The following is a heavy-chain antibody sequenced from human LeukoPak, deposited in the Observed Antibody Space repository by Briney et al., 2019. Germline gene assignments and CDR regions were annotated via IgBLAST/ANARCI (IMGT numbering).Heavy chain of an antibody. V-gene: IGHV3-21*01. CDR3: ARDLHLLRGFFDY. CDR2: ISDISSFI. Sequence: GGSLGLSCAASGFTFSSYSMSWVRQAPGKGLEWVSSISDISSFIYYADSVKGRFTISRDNAKNSLYLQMNSLRAEDTAIYYCARDLHLLRGFFDYWGQGALVTVSS. CDR1: GFTFSSYS. D-gene: IGHD1-26*01. J-gene: IGHJ4*02.